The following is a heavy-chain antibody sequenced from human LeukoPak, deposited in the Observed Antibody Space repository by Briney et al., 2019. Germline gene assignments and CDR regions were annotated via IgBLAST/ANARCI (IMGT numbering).Heavy chain of an antibody. D-gene: IGHD1-7*01. Sequence: GASVKVSCKASGYTFSSHAMIWVRQAPGQGFEWMGWINTNTGNPTYAQGFTGRFVFSLDTSVSTAYLQISSLKAEDTAVYYCAGTTNPRGGNWFDPWGQGTLVTVSS. CDR2: INTNTGNP. CDR3: AGTTNPRGGNWFDP. J-gene: IGHJ5*02. V-gene: IGHV7-4-1*02. CDR1: GYTFSSHA.